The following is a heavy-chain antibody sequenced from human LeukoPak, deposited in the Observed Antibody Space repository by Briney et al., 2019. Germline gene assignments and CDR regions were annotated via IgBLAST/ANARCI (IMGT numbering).Heavy chain of an antibody. CDR1: GFTFSGYT. Sequence: GGSLRLSCAASGFTFSGYTMNWVRQAPGKGLEWVSSISSSSSSIYYADSVKGRFTISRDNAKNSLYLQMNSLRAEDTAEYYCARSGYNWNDVIFFDYWGQGILVTVSS. V-gene: IGHV3-21*01. J-gene: IGHJ4*02. D-gene: IGHD1-1*01. CDR3: ARSGYNWNDVIFFDY. CDR2: ISSSSSSI.